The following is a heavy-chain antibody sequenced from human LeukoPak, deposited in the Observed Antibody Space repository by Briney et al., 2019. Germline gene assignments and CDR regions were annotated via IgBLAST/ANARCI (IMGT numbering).Heavy chain of an antibody. CDR2: IKQGGSEK. Sequence: TGGSLRLSCAASGFTFSNYWMSWVRQAPGKGLEWVANIKQGGSEKYYVDSVEGRFTISRDNAKISLYLQMNSLRAEDTAVYFCARGKTTATPGYFDYWGQGTLVTVSS. CDR1: GFTFSNYW. D-gene: IGHD4-17*01. CDR3: ARGKTTATPGYFDY. J-gene: IGHJ4*02. V-gene: IGHV3-7*01.